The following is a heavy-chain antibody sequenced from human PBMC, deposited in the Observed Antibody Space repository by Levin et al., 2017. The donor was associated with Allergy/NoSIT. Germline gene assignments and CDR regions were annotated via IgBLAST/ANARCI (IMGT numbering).Heavy chain of an antibody. CDR2: ISWNSGSI. CDR3: AKLNARDSGGWFDP. V-gene: IGHV3-9*01. Sequence: GGSLRLSCAASGFTFDDYAMHWVRQAPGKGLEWVSGISWNSGSIGYADSVKGRFTISRDNAKNSLYLQMNSLRAEDTALYYCAKLNARDSGGWFDPWGQGTLVTVSS. J-gene: IGHJ5*02. CDR1: GFTFDDYA. D-gene: IGHD3-10*01.